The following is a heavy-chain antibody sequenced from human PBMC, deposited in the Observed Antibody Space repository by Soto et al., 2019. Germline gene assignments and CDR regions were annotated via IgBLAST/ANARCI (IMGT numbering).Heavy chain of an antibody. CDR3: RGSSTSQPWDYYFYMDV. CDR2: VKSEADGGTT. J-gene: IGHJ6*03. Sequence: EVQLVESGGALVKPGGSLTLSCAASGFSFKEAWMSWVRQAPGRGLEWVGRVKSEADGGTTDYSAPVKGRVTISRDDSKNMLYLQMDSLKTEDTAVYYCRGSSTSQPWDYYFYMDVWGRGTTVTVFS. V-gene: IGHV3-15*02. CDR1: GFSFKEAW. D-gene: IGHD2-2*01.